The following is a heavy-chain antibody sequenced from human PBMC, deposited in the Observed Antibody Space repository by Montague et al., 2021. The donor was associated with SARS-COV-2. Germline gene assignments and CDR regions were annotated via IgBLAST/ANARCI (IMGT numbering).Heavy chain of an antibody. Sequence: SLRLSCAASRLPFNGYAMHWVRQAPGKGLEWLTFISHDESNHRYADSVKGRFTISRDNSKNTLYLQMDSLRPEDTAVYYCAREGYRSGSFYIDYWCQGTLVTVSS. CDR3: AREGYRSGSFYIDY. J-gene: IGHJ4*01. CDR1: RLPFNGYA. CDR2: ISHDESNH. V-gene: IGHV3-30*04. D-gene: IGHD1-26*01.